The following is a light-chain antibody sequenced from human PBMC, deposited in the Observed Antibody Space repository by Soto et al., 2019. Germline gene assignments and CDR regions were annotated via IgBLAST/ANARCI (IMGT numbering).Light chain of an antibody. CDR2: GAS. V-gene: IGKV3-15*01. CDR1: QSVSSN. CDR3: QQYNNWPRT. J-gene: IGKJ1*01. Sequence: EIVMTQSPATLSVSPGERATLSCRASQSVSSNLAWYQQKPGQAPRLLNYGASTRATGIPARFSGSGSGTEFTLTISSLQSEDFAVYYCQQYNNWPRTVGQGTRVDIK.